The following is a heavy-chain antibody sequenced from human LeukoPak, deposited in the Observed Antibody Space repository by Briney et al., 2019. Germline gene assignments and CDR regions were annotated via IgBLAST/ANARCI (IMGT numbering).Heavy chain of an antibody. CDR3: ARRLTRVNSYYGLDV. Sequence: ASVKVSCKASGYTFSGYYIHWVRQAPGQGLEWMGWINPNSGGTRNAQKLQGRVTMTSDTSTRTAYMELSSLKSDDTAVYYCARRLTRVNSYYGLDVWGQGTTVTVSS. D-gene: IGHD1-7*01. J-gene: IGHJ6*02. V-gene: IGHV1-2*02. CDR1: GYTFSGYY. CDR2: INPNSGGT.